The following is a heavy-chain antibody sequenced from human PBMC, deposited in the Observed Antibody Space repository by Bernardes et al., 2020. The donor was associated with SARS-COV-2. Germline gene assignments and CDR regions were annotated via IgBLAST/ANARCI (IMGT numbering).Heavy chain of an antibody. CDR1: GYTFNTYD. CDR3: ARIYTGALHD. V-gene: IGHV1-8*01. J-gene: IGHJ4*02. D-gene: IGHD3-16*01. CDR2: MGPNNGAT. Sequence: ASVKVSCKASGYTFNTYDITWVRRAAGQGLEWMGRMGPNNGATDYAQKFQGRVNMTRDSSITTAYMELGNLTSDDTAVYYCARIYTGALHDWGQGTLLTVYS.